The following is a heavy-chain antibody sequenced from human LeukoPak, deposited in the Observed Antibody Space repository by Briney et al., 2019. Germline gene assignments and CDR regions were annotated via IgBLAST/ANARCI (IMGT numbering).Heavy chain of an antibody. CDR2: IYSSGNT. D-gene: IGHD4-17*01. CDR1: GGSIRSYY. J-gene: IGHJ4*02. CDR3: ARVTNHGDFFFDY. V-gene: IGHV4-4*07. Sequence: PSETLSLTCYVSGGSIRSYYWNWIRQPAGKGLEWIGRIYSSGNTNYNPSLKSRVTMSVDTSKNQFSLKLSSVTAADTAVYYCARVTNHGDFFFDYWGQGTLVTVSS.